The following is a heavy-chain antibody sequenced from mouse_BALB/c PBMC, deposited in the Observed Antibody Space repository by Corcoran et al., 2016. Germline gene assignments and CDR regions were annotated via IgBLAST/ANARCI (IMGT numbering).Heavy chain of an antibody. Sequence: EVQLQQSGAELVKPVASVKLSCTASGFNIKDTYMHWVKQRSEQGLEWIGRIDPANGNTKYDPKFQGKATITADTSSNTAYLQLSSLTSEDTAVYYCAREEGGNYDYAMDYWGQGTSVTVSS. V-gene: IGHV14-3*02. D-gene: IGHD2-1*01. CDR2: IDPANGNT. CDR3: AREEGGNYDYAMDY. CDR1: GFNIKDTY. J-gene: IGHJ4*01.